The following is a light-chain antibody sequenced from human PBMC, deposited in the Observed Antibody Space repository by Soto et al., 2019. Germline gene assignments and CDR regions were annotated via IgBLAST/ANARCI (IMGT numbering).Light chain of an antibody. V-gene: IGLV1-44*01. CDR2: SND. J-gene: IGLJ2*01. Sequence: QSVLTQPPSASGTPGQRVTISCSGSSSNIGSNTVNWYQHLPGTAPKLLIYSNDQRPSGVPDRFSGYKSGTSASLAISGLQSEDEADYYCAAWDDSLNGVVFGGGTKLTVL. CDR3: AAWDDSLNGVV. CDR1: SSNIGSNT.